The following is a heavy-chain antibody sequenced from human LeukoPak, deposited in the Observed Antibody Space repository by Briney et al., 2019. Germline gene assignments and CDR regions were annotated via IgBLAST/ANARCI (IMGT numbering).Heavy chain of an antibody. V-gene: IGHV4-34*01. CDR3: AGTPDYGDYSDY. CDR1: GGSFSGYY. D-gene: IGHD4-17*01. CDR2: INHSGST. J-gene: IGHJ4*02. Sequence: PSETLSLTCAVYGGSFSGYYWSWIRQPPGKGLEWIGEINHSGSTNYNPSLKSRVTISVDTSKNQFSLKLSSVTAADTAVYYCAGTPDYGDYSDYWGQGTLVTVSS.